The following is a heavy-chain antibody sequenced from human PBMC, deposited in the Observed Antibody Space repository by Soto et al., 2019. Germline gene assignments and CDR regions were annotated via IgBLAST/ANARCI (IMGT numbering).Heavy chain of an antibody. CDR3: ARKIAETGSGFDS. D-gene: IGHD6-13*01. V-gene: IGHV5-51*01. CDR2: IHPGKSDT. J-gene: IGHJ4*02. CDR1: GYSFGNYW. Sequence: GESLKISCTGSGYSFGNYWIAWVRQRPGKGLEWMGIIHPGKSDTRYSPSFEGQVTISADNSISTAHLQWSTLQASDSATYYCARKIAETGSGFDSWGQGTLVTVS.